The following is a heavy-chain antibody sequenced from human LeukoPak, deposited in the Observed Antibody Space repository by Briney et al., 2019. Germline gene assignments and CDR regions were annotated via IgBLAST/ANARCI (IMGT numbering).Heavy chain of an antibody. CDR1: GGSFSGYY. CDR2: IYYSGST. J-gene: IGHJ5*02. CDR3: ARDTMVRGVDNWFDP. D-gene: IGHD3-10*01. V-gene: IGHV4-59*01. Sequence: PSETLSLTCAVYGGSFSGYYWSWIRQPPGKGLEWIGYIYYSGSTNYNPSLKSRVTISVDTSKNQFSLKLSSVTAADTAVYYCARDTMVRGVDNWFDPWGQGTLVTVSS.